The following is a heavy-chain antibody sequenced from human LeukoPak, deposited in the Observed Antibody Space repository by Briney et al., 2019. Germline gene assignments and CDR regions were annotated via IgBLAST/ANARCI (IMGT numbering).Heavy chain of an antibody. J-gene: IGHJ4*02. CDR3: AREEYYYGSGSITDY. D-gene: IGHD3-10*01. CDR1: GGSFSGYY. Sequence: PSETLSLTCAVYGGSFSGYYWSWIRQPPGKGLEWIGEINHSGSTNYNPSLKSRVTISVDTSKNQFSLKLSSVTAADTAVYYCAREEYYYGSGSITDYWGQGTLVTVSS. CDR2: INHSGST. V-gene: IGHV4-34*01.